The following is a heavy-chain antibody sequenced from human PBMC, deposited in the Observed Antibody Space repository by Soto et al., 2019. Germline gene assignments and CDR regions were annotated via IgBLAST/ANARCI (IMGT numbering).Heavy chain of an antibody. Sequence: QVQLVESGGGLVRPGGSLRLSCAASGFTFRDYDMSWIRQAPGKGLEWVSCISSSCTATYYADSVKGRFTISRDNAKNSLYVVMNSLRVEDSALYYCARKGPRAARPNHWGQGTLVTVSS. V-gene: IGHV3-11*01. J-gene: IGHJ5*02. CDR1: GFTFRDYD. D-gene: IGHD6-6*01. CDR3: ARKGPRAARPNH. CDR2: ISSSCTAT.